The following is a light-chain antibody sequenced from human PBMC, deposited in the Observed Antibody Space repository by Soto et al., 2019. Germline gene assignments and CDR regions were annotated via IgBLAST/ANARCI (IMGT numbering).Light chain of an antibody. Sequence: EMVMTQSPATLSVSLGERATLSCRASQSVSTKLVWYQQKPGQAPRLLIYGASTRATGIPARFSGSGSATEFALTISSLQSEDFAVYYCQQHDQGWTFGQGTKVEIK. CDR1: QSVSTK. V-gene: IGKV3-15*01. J-gene: IGKJ1*01. CDR2: GAS. CDR3: QQHDQGWT.